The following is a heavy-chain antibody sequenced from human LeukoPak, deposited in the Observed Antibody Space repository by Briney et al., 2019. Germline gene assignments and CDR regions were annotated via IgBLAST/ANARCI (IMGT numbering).Heavy chain of an antibody. V-gene: IGHV5-51*01. J-gene: IGHJ4*02. CDR2: IYPGVSDT. D-gene: IGHD3-22*01. CDR3: ARPRAYYYDSSLGFDY. Sequence: GESLKISCRGSGYSFTSYWIGWVRQMPGKGLEWMGIIYPGVSDTRYSPSFQGQVTISADKSISTAYLQWSSLKASDTAMYYCARPRAYYYDSSLGFDYWGQGTLVTVSS. CDR1: GYSFTSYW.